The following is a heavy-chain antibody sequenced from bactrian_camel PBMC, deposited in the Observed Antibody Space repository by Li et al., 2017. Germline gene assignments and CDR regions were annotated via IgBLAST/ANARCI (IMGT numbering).Heavy chain of an antibody. V-gene: IGHV3S9*01. CDR2: IDSNGGT. CDR3: AARYGGSWYCHATRRFEPEYEY. J-gene: IGHJ4*01. Sequence: HVQLVESGGGSVQPGGSLRLSCVTSGYTYTHYCMGWFRQSPGKEREGVASIDSNGGTPVSDSVKGRFTISRDNAKDTDTLYLEMNNLEPEDSAMYYCAARYGGSWYCHATRRFEPEYEYWGQGTQVTVS. CDR1: GYTYTHYC. D-gene: IGHD6*01.